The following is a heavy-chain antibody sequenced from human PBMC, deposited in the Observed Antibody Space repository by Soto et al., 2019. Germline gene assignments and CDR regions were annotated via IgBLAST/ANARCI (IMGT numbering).Heavy chain of an antibody. CDR1: GGSISSGGYY. D-gene: IGHD3-22*01. V-gene: IGHV4-31*03. J-gene: IGHJ5*02. CDR3: ARAPLYYYDSSGSAHNWFDP. CDR2: IYYSGST. Sequence: TLSLTCTVSGGSISSGGYYWSWIRQHPGKGLEWIGYIYYSGSTYYNPSLKSRVTISVDTSKNQFSLKLSSVTAAGTAVYYCARAPLYYYDSSGSAHNWFDPWGQGTLVTVSS.